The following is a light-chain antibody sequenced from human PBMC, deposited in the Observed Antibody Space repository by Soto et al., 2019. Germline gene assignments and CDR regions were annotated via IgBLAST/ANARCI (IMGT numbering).Light chain of an antibody. J-gene: IGKJ4*01. CDR1: QSVSSY. CDR3: QQYGTSLIT. CDR2: DAS. Sequence: EIVLTQSPATLSLSPGERATLSCRASQSVSSYLAWYQQKPGQAPRLLIYDASNRATGIPARFSGSGSGTDFTLTISSLEPEDFAVYYCQQYGTSLITFGGGTKVEI. V-gene: IGKV3-11*01.